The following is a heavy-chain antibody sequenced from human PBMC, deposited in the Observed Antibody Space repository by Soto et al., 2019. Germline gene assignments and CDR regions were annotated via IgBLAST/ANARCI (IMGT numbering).Heavy chain of an antibody. V-gene: IGHV1-69*01. CDR2: IIPISDTT. CDR1: GGTFSSYA. CDR3: ARSQGSSTSLEIYYYYYYGMDV. J-gene: IGHJ6*02. D-gene: IGHD2-2*01. Sequence: QVQLVQSGAEVKKPGSSVKVSCKASGGTFSSYAISWVRQAPGQGLEWMGGIIPISDTTNYAQQFQGRVTITAEESTSTAYMELSSLRSEDTAVYYCARSQGSSTSLEIYYYYYYGMDVWGQGTTANVSS.